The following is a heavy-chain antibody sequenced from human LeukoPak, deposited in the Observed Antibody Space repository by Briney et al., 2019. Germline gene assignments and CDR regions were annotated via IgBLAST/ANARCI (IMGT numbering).Heavy chain of an antibody. Sequence: ASVKASCKASGYTFTSYGISWVRQAPGQGLEWMGWISAYNGNTNYAQKLQGRVTITTDTSTSTASMELRSLRSDDTAASYCATPSSSWANWFDPWGQGTLVTVSS. D-gene: IGHD6-13*01. J-gene: IGHJ5*02. CDR2: ISAYNGNT. V-gene: IGHV1-18*01. CDR1: GYTFTSYG. CDR3: ATPSSSWANWFDP.